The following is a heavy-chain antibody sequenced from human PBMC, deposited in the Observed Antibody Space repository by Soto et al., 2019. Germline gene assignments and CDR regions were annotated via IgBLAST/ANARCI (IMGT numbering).Heavy chain of an antibody. CDR3: ARDPRIAAAAPYLYYYGMDV. J-gene: IGHJ6*02. CDR2: INPNSGGT. V-gene: IGHV1-2*02. D-gene: IGHD6-13*01. CDR1: GYTFTGYY. Sequence: ASVKVSCKASGYTFTGYYMHWLRQAPGQGLEWMGWINPNSGGTNYAQKFQGRVTMTRDTSISTAYMELSRLRSDDTAVYYCARDPRIAAAAPYLYYYGMDVWGQGTTVTVSS.